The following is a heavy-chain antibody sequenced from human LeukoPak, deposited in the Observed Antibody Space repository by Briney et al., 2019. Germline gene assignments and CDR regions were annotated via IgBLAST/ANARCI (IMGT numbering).Heavy chain of an antibody. CDR2: ITISGHTK. CDR1: GFDLSTYE. D-gene: IGHD5-24*01. CDR3: ARGDPHADL. V-gene: IGHV3-48*03. J-gene: IGHJ5*02. Sequence: PGGSLRLPCAASGFDLSTYEMNWVRQAPGKGLEWIADITISGHTKNYADSVKGRFSISRDNARTSLYLQMHSLRVEDTGVYYCARGDPHADLWGQGTLVTVSS.